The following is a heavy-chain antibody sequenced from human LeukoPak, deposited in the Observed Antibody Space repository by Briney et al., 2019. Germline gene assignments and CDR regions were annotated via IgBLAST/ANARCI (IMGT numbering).Heavy chain of an antibody. J-gene: IGHJ3*02. D-gene: IGHD1-26*01. V-gene: IGHV7-4-1*02. CDR3: ARAWAPAFDT. CDR2: TNTNTGNT. Sequence: ASVKVSCKASGYTFTSYAMNWVRQAPGQGLGCMGWTNTNTGNTTYAQRFKGRVVFSMNTSISTAYMEMSSLRAEDTAVYFCARAWAPAFDTGGQGTMATVSS. CDR1: GYTFTSYA.